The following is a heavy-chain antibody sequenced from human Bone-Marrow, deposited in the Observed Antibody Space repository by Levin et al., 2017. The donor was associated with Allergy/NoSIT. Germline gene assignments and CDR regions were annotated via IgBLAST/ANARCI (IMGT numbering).Heavy chain of an antibody. V-gene: IGHV4-59*01. CDR2: VFHSGTT. CDR1: GGSISTYY. CDR3: ARGGYSYIFDF. J-gene: IGHJ4*02. Sequence: GSLRLSCSVSGGSISTYYWSWIRKPPGKGLQWIGYVFHSGTTDYNPSLKSRVTISVDTSKNQFSLRLNSVTAADTAVYYCARGGYSYIFDFWGQGTLVTVSS. D-gene: IGHD5-18*01.